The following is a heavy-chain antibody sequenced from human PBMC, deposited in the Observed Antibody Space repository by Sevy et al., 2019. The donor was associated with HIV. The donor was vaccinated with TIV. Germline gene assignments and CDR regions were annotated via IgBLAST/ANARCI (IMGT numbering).Heavy chain of an antibody. Sequence: ASVKVSCKVSGSTLTRLAIHWVRQAPGKGPEWMGSFDPEDGETIYSQKFQGRVTMTEDTSTDTGYMELSSLRPEDTAVYYCATTKDYYDSSGSPFDDWGQGTLVTVSS. CDR1: GSTLTRLA. J-gene: IGHJ4*02. CDR2: FDPEDGET. CDR3: ATTKDYYDSSGSPFDD. V-gene: IGHV1-24*01. D-gene: IGHD3-22*01.